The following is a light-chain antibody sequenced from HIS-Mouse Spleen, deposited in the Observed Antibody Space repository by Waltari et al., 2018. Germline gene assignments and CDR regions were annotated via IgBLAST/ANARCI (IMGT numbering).Light chain of an antibody. Sequence: QSALTQPASVSGSPGQSITISCTGPSSAVGSHNLVSWYQQHPGKAPKLMIYEGSKRPSGVSNRFSGSKSGNTASLTISGLQAEDEADYYCCSYAGSSTWVFGGGTKLTVL. J-gene: IGLJ3*02. CDR3: CSYAGSSTWV. CDR2: EGS. V-gene: IGLV2-23*01. CDR1: SSAVGSHNL.